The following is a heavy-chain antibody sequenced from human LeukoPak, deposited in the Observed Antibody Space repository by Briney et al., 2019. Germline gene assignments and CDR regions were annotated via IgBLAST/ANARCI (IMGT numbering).Heavy chain of an antibody. D-gene: IGHD5-24*01. Sequence: PGGSLRLSCAASGFTFDDYAMHWVRQAPGKGLEWVSLISGDGGSTYYADSVKGRFTISRGNSKNSLYLQMNSLRTEDTALYYCAEGVMATDAFDIWGQGTMVTVSS. J-gene: IGHJ3*02. CDR2: ISGDGGST. CDR3: AEGVMATDAFDI. V-gene: IGHV3-43*02. CDR1: GFTFDDYA.